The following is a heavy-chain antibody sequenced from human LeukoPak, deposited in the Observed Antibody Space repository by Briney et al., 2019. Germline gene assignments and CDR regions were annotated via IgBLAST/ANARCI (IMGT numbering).Heavy chain of an antibody. CDR1: GFTFSSYS. J-gene: IGHJ4*02. Sequence: PGGSLRLSCAASGFTFSSYSMNWVRQAPGKGLEWVSSISSGGSYIYYADSVKGRFTISGDNAKNSLYLQMNSLRAEDTAVYYCATSLQVVVDYWGQGTLVTVSS. V-gene: IGHV3-21*01. D-gene: IGHD6-6*01. CDR2: ISSGGSYI. CDR3: ATSLQVVVDY.